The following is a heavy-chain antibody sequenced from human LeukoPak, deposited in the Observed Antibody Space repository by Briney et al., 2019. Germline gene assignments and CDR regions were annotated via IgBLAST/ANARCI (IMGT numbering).Heavy chain of an antibody. Sequence: PGGSLRLSCAASGFTFSSYAMSWVRQAPGKGLEWVSAISGSGGSTYYADSVKGRFTISRDNSKNTLYLQMNSLRAEDTAVYYCAKDHFGITGTTRDYWGQGTLVTVSS. CDR3: AKDHFGITGTTRDY. J-gene: IGHJ4*02. D-gene: IGHD1-7*01. CDR1: GFTFSSYA. V-gene: IGHV3-23*01. CDR2: ISGSGGST.